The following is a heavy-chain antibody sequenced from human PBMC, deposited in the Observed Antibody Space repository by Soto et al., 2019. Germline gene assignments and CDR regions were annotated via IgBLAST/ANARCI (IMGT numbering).Heavy chain of an antibody. J-gene: IGHJ6*02. CDR3: AGPAKGYDFWIGGGEYYYGMDV. Sequence: QVQLVQSGAEVKKPGASVKVSCKASGYTFTSYGISWVRQAPGQGLEWMGWISAYNGNTNYAQKLQGRVTMTTDTSRSTAHMELRSLRSDDTAVYYCAGPAKGYDFWIGGGEYYYGMDVWGQGTTVTVSS. V-gene: IGHV1-18*01. CDR1: GYTFTSYG. CDR2: ISAYNGNT. D-gene: IGHD3-3*01.